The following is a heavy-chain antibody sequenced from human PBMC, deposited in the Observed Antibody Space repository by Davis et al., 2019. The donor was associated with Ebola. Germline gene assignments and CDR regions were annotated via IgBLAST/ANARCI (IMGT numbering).Heavy chain of an antibody. CDR1: GGSISSSSYY. D-gene: IGHD6-6*01. CDR2: IYYSGST. J-gene: IGHJ4*02. V-gene: IGHV4-39*01. CDR3: ARGEAFVRYSSSPKWGY. Sequence: MPSETLSLTCTVSGGSISSSSYYWGWIRQPPGKGLEWIGSIYYSGSTYCNPSLKSRVTISVDTSKNQFSLKLSSVTAADTAVYYCARGEAFVRYSSSPKWGYWGQGTLVTVSS.